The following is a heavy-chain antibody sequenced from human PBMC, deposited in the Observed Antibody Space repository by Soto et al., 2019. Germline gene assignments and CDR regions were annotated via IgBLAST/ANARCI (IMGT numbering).Heavy chain of an antibody. CDR1: GFTFSDYA. CDR3: AMVYSSSGYYYGMDV. CDR2: VSHDGRNT. J-gene: IGHJ6*02. V-gene: IGHV3-30*03. Sequence: GGSLRLSCAASGFTFSDYAMHWVRQAPGKGLEWVAVVSHDGRNTHYADSVKGRFTISRDSSKNTVSLEMTSLRAEDTFFFYCAMVYSSSGYYYGMDVWGQGPTVTVSS. D-gene: IGHD6-13*01.